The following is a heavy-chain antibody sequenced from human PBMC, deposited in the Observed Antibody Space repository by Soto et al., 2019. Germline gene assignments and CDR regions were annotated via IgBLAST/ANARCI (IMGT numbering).Heavy chain of an antibody. D-gene: IGHD3-10*01. CDR2: IYYSGST. Sequence: QVQLQESGPGLLKPSQTLSLPCTVSVGSIGRGGYYWSWIRQHPGKGLGGIGYIYYSGSTYYNPSLKSRVTISVDTSKNQFSLKLSSVTAADTAVYYCASVTLERNYYGSGSYYYFDYWGQGTLVTVSS. V-gene: IGHV4-31*03. CDR3: ASVTLERNYYGSGSYYYFDY. J-gene: IGHJ4*02. CDR1: VGSIGRGGYY.